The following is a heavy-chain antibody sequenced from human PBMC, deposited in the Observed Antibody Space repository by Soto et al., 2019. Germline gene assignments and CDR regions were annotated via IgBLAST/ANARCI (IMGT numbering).Heavy chain of an antibody. CDR3: ASDSAPYDSSGYYLYYYGMDV. V-gene: IGHV3-30-3*01. CDR1: GFTFSSYA. J-gene: IGHJ6*02. D-gene: IGHD3-22*01. CDR2: ISYDGSNK. Sequence: GGSLRLSCAASGFTFSSYAMHWVRQAPGKGLEWVAVISYDGSNKYYADSVKGRFTISRDNSKNTLYLQMNSLRAEDTAVYYCASDSAPYDSSGYYLYYYGMDVWGRGTTVTVS.